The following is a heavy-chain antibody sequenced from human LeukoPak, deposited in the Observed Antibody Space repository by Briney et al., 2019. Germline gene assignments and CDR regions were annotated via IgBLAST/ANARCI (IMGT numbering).Heavy chain of an antibody. Sequence: PGGSLRLSCAASGFTFSSYWMSWVRQAPGKGLEWVANIKQDGSEKYYVDSVKGRFTISRDNAKNSLYLQMNSLRAEDTAVYYCARAPSSGSIAAAEKSYYYYMDVWGKGTTVTVSS. V-gene: IGHV3-7*01. J-gene: IGHJ6*03. CDR1: GFTFSSYW. CDR2: IKQDGSEK. CDR3: ARAPSSGSIAAAEKSYYYYMDV. D-gene: IGHD6-13*01.